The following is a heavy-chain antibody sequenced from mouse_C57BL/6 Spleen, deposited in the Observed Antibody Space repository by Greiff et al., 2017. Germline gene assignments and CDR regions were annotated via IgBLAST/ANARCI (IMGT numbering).Heavy chain of an antibody. CDR2: ISDGGNYT. Sequence: EVQVVESGGGLVKPGGSRKLSCAASGFTFSSYAMSWVRRTPEKRLEWVATISDGGNYTYYPDNVKGRFTISRDNAKNNLYLQMSHLKSEDTAMYYCAREDLAWFAYWGQGTLVTVSA. V-gene: IGHV5-4*01. CDR3: AREDLAWFAY. CDR1: GFTFSSYA. J-gene: IGHJ3*01.